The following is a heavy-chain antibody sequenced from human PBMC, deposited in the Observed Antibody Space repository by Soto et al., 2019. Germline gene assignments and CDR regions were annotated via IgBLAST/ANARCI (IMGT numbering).Heavy chain of an antibody. Sequence: SETLSLTCTVSGGSISSGGYYWSWIRQHPGKGLEWIGYIYYSGSTYYNPSLKSRVTISVDTSKNQFSLKLSSVTAADTAVYYCARDRDYYDSSGYVCAFDIWGQGTMVTVSS. D-gene: IGHD3-22*01. CDR1: GGSISSGGYY. V-gene: IGHV4-31*03. CDR3: ARDRDYYDSSGYVCAFDI. CDR2: IYYSGST. J-gene: IGHJ3*02.